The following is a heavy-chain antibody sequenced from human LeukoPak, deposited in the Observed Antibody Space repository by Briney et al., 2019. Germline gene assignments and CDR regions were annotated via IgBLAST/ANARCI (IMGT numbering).Heavy chain of an antibody. Sequence: SETLSLTCTVSGYSISSGYYWGWIRQPPGKGLEWIGSIYHSGSTYYNPSLKSRVTISVDTSKNQFSLKLSSVTAADTAVYYCARNGGSVQLWLHYVDYWGQGTLVTVSS. J-gene: IGHJ4*02. V-gene: IGHV4-38-2*02. CDR3: ARNGGSVQLWLHYVDY. D-gene: IGHD5-18*01. CDR2: IYHSGST. CDR1: GYSISSGYY.